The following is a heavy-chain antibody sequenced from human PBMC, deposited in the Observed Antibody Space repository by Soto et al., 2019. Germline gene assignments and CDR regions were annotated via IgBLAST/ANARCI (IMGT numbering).Heavy chain of an antibody. CDR2: ISSSGSTI. D-gene: IGHD1-20*01. CDR3: PGLYNWTYSYYGMDV. V-gene: IGHV3-48*03. CDR1: GFTFSSYE. Sequence: GGSLRLSCAASGFTFSSYEMNWVRQAPGKGLEWVSYISSSGSTIYYADSVKGRFTISRDNAKNSLYLQMNSLRAEDTAVYYCPGLYNWTYSYYGMDVWGQGTTVTVSS. J-gene: IGHJ6*02.